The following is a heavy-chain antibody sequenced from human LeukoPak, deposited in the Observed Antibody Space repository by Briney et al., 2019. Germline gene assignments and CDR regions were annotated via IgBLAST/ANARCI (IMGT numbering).Heavy chain of an antibody. J-gene: IGHJ4*02. CDR2: INPNTAGT. CDR1: GYTFTDYY. D-gene: IGHD4-23*01. Sequence: GASVKVSCKASGYTFTDYYTHWVRQAPGQGLEWMGWINPNTAGTKYAQKFQGRVTMTRDTSISTACMELSRLRSDDTAVYYCARSSGLYGGNSAFDCWGQGPLVTVSS. V-gene: IGHV1-2*02. CDR3: ARSSGLYGGNSAFDC.